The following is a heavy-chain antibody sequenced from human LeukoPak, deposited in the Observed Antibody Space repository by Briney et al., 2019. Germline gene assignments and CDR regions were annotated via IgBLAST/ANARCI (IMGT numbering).Heavy chain of an antibody. CDR2: IYYSGST. CDR3: ARDYYGSGFAFDI. J-gene: IGHJ3*02. Sequence: PSETLSLTCTVSGGSINSSNYYWGWIRQPPGKGLEWIGSIYYSGSTYYNPSLKSRVTISVDTSKNQFSLKLSSVTAADTAVYYCARDYYGSGFAFDIWGQGTMVTVSS. V-gene: IGHV4-39*07. CDR1: GGSINSSNYY. D-gene: IGHD3-10*01.